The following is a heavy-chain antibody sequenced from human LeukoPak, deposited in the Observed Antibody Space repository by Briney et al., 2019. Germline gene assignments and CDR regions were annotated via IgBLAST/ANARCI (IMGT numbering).Heavy chain of an antibody. CDR1: GFTFDDYA. J-gene: IGHJ4*02. D-gene: IGHD3-16*01. CDR3: VRGGEPGFDY. Sequence: GGSLRLSCAASGFTFDDYAMHWVRQGTGKGLQWVSAIASTGDTFYEGSVKGRFTISRENAKNSLYLQMNSLRVGDTAVYYCVRGGEPGFDYWGQGTLVTVSS. CDR2: IASTGDT. V-gene: IGHV3-13*01.